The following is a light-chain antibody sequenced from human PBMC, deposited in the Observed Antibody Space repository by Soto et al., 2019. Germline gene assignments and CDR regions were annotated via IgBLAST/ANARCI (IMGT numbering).Light chain of an antibody. CDR3: QQYGSSPWT. Sequence: EIVMTQSPATLSVSPGERATLSCRASQTLSSSYLAWYQQKPGQGPRLLIYGASSRATGIPDRFSGSGSGTDFSLTISRLEPEDFVVYYCQQYGSSPWTFGRGTKVDIK. CDR2: GAS. CDR1: QTLSSSY. J-gene: IGKJ1*01. V-gene: IGKV3-20*01.